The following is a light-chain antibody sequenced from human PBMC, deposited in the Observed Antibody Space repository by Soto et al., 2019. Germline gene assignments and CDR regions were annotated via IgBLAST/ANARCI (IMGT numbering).Light chain of an antibody. J-gene: IGKJ4*01. CDR2: RAS. CDR3: QQYNTWPRAT. Sequence: IVMTQSPATLSVSPGERATLSCRASQSINSNLAWYQQKPGQAPRLLMFRASIRATGFPARFSGSGSGTEFNITISSLQSEDSAIYYCQQYNTWPRATFGGGTQVEIK. V-gene: IGKV3-15*01. CDR1: QSINSN.